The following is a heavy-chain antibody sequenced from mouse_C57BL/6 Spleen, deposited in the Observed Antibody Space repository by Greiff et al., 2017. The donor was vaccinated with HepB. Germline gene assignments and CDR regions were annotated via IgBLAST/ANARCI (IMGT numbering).Heavy chain of an antibody. Sequence: VKVVESGAELVKPGASVKISCKASGYAFSSYWMNWVKQRPGKGLEWIGQIYPGDGDTNYNGKFKGKATLTADKSSSTAYMQLSSLTSEDSAVYFCAREGTYGSSSFDYWGQGTTLTVSS. J-gene: IGHJ2*01. CDR1: GYAFSSYW. CDR3: AREGTYGSSSFDY. V-gene: IGHV1-80*01. D-gene: IGHD1-1*01. CDR2: IYPGDGDT.